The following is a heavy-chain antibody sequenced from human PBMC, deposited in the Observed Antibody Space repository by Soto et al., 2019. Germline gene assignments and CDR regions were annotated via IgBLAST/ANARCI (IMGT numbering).Heavy chain of an antibody. V-gene: IGHV4-30-4*01. CDR3: ASSNYYDSSGYYYSDY. CDR1: GGSISSGDYY. J-gene: IGHJ4*02. D-gene: IGHD3-22*01. Sequence: SETLSLTCTVSGGSISSGDYYWSWIRQPPGKGLEWIGYIYYSGSTYYNPSLKSRVTISVDTSKNQFSLKLSSVTAADTAVYYCASSNYYDSSGYYYSDYWGQGTLVTVSS. CDR2: IYYSGST.